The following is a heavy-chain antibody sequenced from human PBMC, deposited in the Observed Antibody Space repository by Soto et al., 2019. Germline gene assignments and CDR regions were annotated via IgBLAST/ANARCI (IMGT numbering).Heavy chain of an antibody. J-gene: IGHJ4*02. Sequence: QVQLVESGGGVVQPGTSLRLSCVASGFTFSKYAIHWVRQAPGKGLQWVAFISYDGSNKYYADSVKGRFTISRDNSSSAVYLEMNSLRAEDTATYYCARDVRVWYDRSGFAYWGQGALVTVSS. V-gene: IGHV3-30-3*01. CDR3: ARDVRVWYDRSGFAY. CDR1: GFTFSKYA. D-gene: IGHD3-22*01. CDR2: ISYDGSNK.